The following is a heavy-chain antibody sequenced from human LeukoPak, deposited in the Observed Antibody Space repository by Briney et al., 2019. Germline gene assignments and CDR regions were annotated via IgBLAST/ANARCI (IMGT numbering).Heavy chain of an antibody. V-gene: IGHV5-51*01. Sequence: GESLKISCKGSGYSFTSYWIGWVRQMPAKGLEWMGIIYPGDSDTRYSPSFQGQVTISADKSISTAYLQWSSLKASDTAMYYCAGSYDILTGYLNWFDPWGQGTLVTVSS. CDR1: GYSFTSYW. J-gene: IGHJ5*02. CDR3: AGSYDILTGYLNWFDP. CDR2: IYPGDSDT. D-gene: IGHD3-9*01.